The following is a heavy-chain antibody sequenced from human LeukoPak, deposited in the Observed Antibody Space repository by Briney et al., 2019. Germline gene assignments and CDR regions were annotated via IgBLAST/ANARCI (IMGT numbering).Heavy chain of an antibody. CDR2: ISGSGGST. D-gene: IGHD3-22*01. Sequence: GGSLRLSCAASGFTFSSYAMSRVRQAPGKGLEWVSAISGSGGSTYYADSVKGRFTISRDNSKNTLYLQMNSLRAEDTAVYYCAKPLSITMIVVVIMPLVDWGQGTLVTVSS. CDR1: GFTFSSYA. J-gene: IGHJ4*02. CDR3: AKPLSITMIVVVIMPLVD. V-gene: IGHV3-23*01.